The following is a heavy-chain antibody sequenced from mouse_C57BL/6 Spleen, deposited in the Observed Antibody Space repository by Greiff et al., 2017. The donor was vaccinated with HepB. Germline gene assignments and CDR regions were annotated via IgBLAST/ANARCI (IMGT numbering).Heavy chain of an antibody. CDR2: IDPEGGET. CDR3: ARSAASAKALDY. V-gene: IGHV14-2*01. D-gene: IGHD3-2*02. J-gene: IGHJ2*01. CDR1: GFNFKDYY. Sequence: EVQLQQPGAELVKPGASVKLSCTASGFNFKDYYMHWVKQRTEQGLEWIGRIDPEGGETKYATKFQGKATLTADTSSNTDYLQLSSLTSEDTAVYYGARSAASAKALDYWGQGTTLTVSS.